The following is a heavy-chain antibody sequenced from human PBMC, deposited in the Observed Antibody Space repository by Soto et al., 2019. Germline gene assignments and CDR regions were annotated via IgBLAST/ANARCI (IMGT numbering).Heavy chain of an antibody. Sequence: SETLSLTCAVYGGSFSGYYWSWISQPPGKGLEWIGEINHSGSTNYNPSLKSRVTISVDTSKNQFSLKLSSVTAADTAVYYCAGEPGIAAAGGDAFDIWGQGTMVTVSS. J-gene: IGHJ3*02. CDR3: AGEPGIAAAGGDAFDI. CDR1: GGSFSGYY. D-gene: IGHD6-13*01. V-gene: IGHV4-34*01. CDR2: INHSGST.